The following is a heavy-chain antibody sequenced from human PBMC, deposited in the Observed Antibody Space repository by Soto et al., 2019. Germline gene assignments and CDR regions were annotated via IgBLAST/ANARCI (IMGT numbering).Heavy chain of an antibody. CDR2: FDPEDGET. D-gene: IGHD3-10*01. CDR3: ATAVRGVVYYYYGMDV. J-gene: IGHJ6*02. CDR1: GCTLTELS. Sequence: ASVKVSCKVSGCTLTELSMHWVRQAPGKGLEWMGGFDPEDGETIYAQKFQGRVTMTEDTSTDTAYMELSSLRSEDTAVYYCATAVRGVVYYYYGMDVWGQGTTVTVSS. V-gene: IGHV1-24*01.